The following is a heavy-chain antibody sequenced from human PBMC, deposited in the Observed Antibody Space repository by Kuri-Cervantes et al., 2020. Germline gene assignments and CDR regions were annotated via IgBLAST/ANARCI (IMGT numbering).Heavy chain of an antibody. V-gene: IGHV3-9*01. Sequence: SLRLSCAASGFTFDDHAMHWVRQAPGKGLEWVSGISWNSGSIGYADSVKGRFTISRDNAKNSLYLQMNSLRAEDTALYYCAKEGYYYDSSGYYYGNYWGQGTLVTVSS. D-gene: IGHD3-22*01. J-gene: IGHJ4*02. CDR3: AKEGYYYDSSGYYYGNY. CDR2: ISWNSGSI. CDR1: GFTFDDHA.